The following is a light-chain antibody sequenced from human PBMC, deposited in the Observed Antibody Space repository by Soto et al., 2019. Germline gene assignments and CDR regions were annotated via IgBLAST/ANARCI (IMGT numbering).Light chain of an antibody. CDR2: DAS. CDR3: QQHNDYAT. J-gene: IGKJ2*01. CDR1: QSIGGW. Sequence: DFQMTQSPPTLSASVGDRVTLTCRASQSIGGWLAWYQQRPGKAPKLLIYDASTLASGVPSIFTGSGSGTHFTLTVDKLQPDDAATYYCQQHNDYATFGQGTK. V-gene: IGKV1-5*01.